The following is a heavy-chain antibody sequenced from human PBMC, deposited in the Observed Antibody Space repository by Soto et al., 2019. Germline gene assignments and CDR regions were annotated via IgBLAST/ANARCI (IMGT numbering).Heavy chain of an antibody. J-gene: IGHJ5*02. CDR3: ARQFYDYVWGSYRYYDWFDP. D-gene: IGHD3-16*02. CDR2: IYYSGST. Sequence: PSETLSLTCTVSGGSISSSSYYWGWIRQPPGKGLEWIGSIYYSGSTYYNPSLKSRVTISVDTSKNQFSLKLSSVTAADTAVYYCARQFYDYVWGSYRYYDWFDPWSQGTLVTVSS. CDR1: GGSISSSSYY. V-gene: IGHV4-39*01.